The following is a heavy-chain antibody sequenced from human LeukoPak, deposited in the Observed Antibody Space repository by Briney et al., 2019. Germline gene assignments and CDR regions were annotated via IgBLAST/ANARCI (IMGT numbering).Heavy chain of an antibody. J-gene: IGHJ6*02. CDR1: GGSISSYY. D-gene: IGHD2-21*02. Sequence: SETLSLTCTVSGGSISSYYWSWIRQPPGKGLEWIGYIYYSGSTNYNPSLKSRVTISVDTSKNQFSLKLSSVTAADTAVYYCAARYCGGDSYRRYYYYGMDVWGQGTTVTVSS. CDR2: IYYSGST. CDR3: AARYCGGDSYRRYYYYGMDV. V-gene: IGHV4-59*01.